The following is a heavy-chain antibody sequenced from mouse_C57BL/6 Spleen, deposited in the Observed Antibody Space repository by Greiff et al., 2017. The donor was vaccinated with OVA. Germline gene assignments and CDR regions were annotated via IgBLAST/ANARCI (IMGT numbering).Heavy chain of an antibody. CDR2: IYPGDGDT. V-gene: IGHV1-80*01. CDR3: AREYGNNWFAY. D-gene: IGHD2-10*02. Sequence: QVQLKESGAELVKPGASVKISCKASGYAFSSYWMNWVKQRPGKGLEWIGQIYPGDGDTNYNGKFKGKATLTADKSSSTAYMQLSSLTSEDSAVYFCAREYGNNWFAYWGQGTLVTVSA. J-gene: IGHJ3*01. CDR1: GYAFSSYW.